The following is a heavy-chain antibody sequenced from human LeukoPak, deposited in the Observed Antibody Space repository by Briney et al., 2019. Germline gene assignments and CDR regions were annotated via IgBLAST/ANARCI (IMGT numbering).Heavy chain of an antibody. V-gene: IGHV4-59*01. CDR2: IYYSGST. Sequence: SETLSLTCTVSGGSISSYDWSWIRQPPGKGLEGSGYIYYSGSTNYNPSRKSRVTISVDPSKNQFSLKLSSVTAADTAVYYCARETSQQGAHYMDVWGKATTLTISS. CDR1: GGSISSYD. J-gene: IGHJ6*03. D-gene: IGHD6-13*01. CDR3: ARETSQQGAHYMDV.